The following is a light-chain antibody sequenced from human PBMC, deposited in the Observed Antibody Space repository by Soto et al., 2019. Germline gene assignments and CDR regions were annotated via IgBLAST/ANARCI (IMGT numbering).Light chain of an antibody. CDR2: AAS. Sequence: DIQITQSTTAVSASVGDRVSITCRASQNINSWVAWYQQKPGKAPELLIYAASSLQSGVPSRFSGSGSGTDFTLTISSLQPDDFATYYCQQANSFPITFGQGTRLEIK. CDR3: QQANSFPIT. J-gene: IGKJ5*01. CDR1: QNINSW. V-gene: IGKV1-12*01.